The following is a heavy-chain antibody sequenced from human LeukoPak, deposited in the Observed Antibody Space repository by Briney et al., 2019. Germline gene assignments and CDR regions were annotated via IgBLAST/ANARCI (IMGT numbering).Heavy chain of an antibody. Sequence: SETLSLTCTVSGGSISSGGYYWSWIRQPPGRGLEWIGYIYHSGSTYYNPSLKSRVTISVDRSKNQFSLKLSSVTAADTAVYYCAREVSGVYYFDYWGQGTLVTVSS. J-gene: IGHJ4*02. CDR3: AREVSGVYYFDY. V-gene: IGHV4-30-2*01. CDR1: GGSISSGGYY. D-gene: IGHD6-25*01. CDR2: IYHSGST.